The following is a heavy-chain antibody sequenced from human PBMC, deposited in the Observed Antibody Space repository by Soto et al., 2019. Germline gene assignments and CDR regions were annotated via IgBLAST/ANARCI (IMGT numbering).Heavy chain of an antibody. D-gene: IGHD2-2*01. J-gene: IGHJ6*03. Sequence: SVKVSCKASGGTFSSYTISWVRQAPGQGLEWMGRIIPILGLANYAQKFQGRVTITADKSTSTAYVELRSLRSEDTAVYYCARERVVPAPHPLEKEPRGYMDVWGKGTTVTVPS. CDR2: IIPILGLA. CDR1: GGTFSSYT. V-gene: IGHV1-69*04. CDR3: ARERVVPAPHPLEKEPRGYMDV.